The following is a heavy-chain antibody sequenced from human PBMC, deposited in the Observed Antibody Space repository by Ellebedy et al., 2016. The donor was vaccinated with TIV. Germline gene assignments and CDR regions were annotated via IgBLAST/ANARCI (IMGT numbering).Heavy chain of an antibody. CDR3: ARDARFIDQQHNWFDP. D-gene: IGHD2-2*01. J-gene: IGHJ5*02. CDR1: GFTFSDYY. V-gene: IGHV3-11*01. CDR2: ISNSGSTI. Sequence: GESLKISCAASGFTFSDYYMIWIRQAPGKGLEWVSYISNSGSTIYYADSVKGRFTISRANAKKSLSLLINSLRAEDTAVYYCARDARFIDQQHNWFDPWGQGTLVTVSS.